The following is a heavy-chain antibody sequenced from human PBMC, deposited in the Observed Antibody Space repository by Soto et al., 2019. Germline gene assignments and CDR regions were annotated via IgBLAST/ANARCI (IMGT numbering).Heavy chain of an antibody. CDR3: SRASTAWLNYMDF. CDR1: GYTFTSYG. CDR2: ISAYNGNT. J-gene: IGHJ6*03. V-gene: IGHV1-18*01. D-gene: IGHD5-12*01. Sequence: QVRLVQSGAEVKKPGASVKVSGKASGYTFTSYGISWVRQAPGQGLEWMGWISAYNGNTKYAQKLQGRVTITTYTSTSTAYMELRSLRSDDTAVYYCSRASTAWLNYMDFWGKGTTVTFSS.